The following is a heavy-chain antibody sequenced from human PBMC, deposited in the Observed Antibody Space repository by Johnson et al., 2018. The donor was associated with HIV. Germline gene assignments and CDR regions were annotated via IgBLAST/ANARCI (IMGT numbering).Heavy chain of an antibody. D-gene: IGHD3-10*01. J-gene: IGHJ3*02. V-gene: IGHV3-30*18. CDR2: LSYDGSNK. CDR3: AKDQERELLALWAFDT. Sequence: VQLVESGGGVVQPGGSLRLSCAVSGFILRNYGIHWVRQAPGKGLEWVAHLSYDGSNKYYARSVRGRFTVSRDTSKNTVNLQMDSLRPDDTAVYYCAKDQERELLALWAFDTWGQGTMVTVSS. CDR1: GFILRNYG.